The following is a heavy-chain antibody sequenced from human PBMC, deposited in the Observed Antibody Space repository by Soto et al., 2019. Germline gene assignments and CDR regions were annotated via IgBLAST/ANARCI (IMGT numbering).Heavy chain of an antibody. V-gene: IGHV3-74*01. D-gene: IGHD1-7*01. CDR2: ISGDGSST. Sequence: GGSLRLSCAASEFTFRSYWMHWVRQSPGKGLVWVSRISGDGSSTAYADSVRGRFTISRDNAKNTVYLQMDSLRAEDTAVYYCARSLPGTYGAFDLWGQGTMVTVSS. CDR3: ARSLPGTYGAFDL. CDR1: EFTFRSYW. J-gene: IGHJ3*01.